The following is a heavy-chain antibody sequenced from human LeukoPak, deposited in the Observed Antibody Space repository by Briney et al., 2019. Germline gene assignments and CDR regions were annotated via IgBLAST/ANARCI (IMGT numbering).Heavy chain of an antibody. D-gene: IGHD3-22*01. CDR2: IYYSGNT. CDR3: ARDRGYYDTSGYYGDAFDI. V-gene: IGHV4-39*02. Sequence: SETLSLTCTVSGVSISSSNSYWGWIRQPPGKGLEWIGSIYYSGNTYYNASLKSQVSISIDTSKNQFSLNLTSVTAADTAVYYCARDRGYYDTSGYYGDAFDIWGQGTKVTVSS. CDR1: GVSISSSNSY. J-gene: IGHJ3*02.